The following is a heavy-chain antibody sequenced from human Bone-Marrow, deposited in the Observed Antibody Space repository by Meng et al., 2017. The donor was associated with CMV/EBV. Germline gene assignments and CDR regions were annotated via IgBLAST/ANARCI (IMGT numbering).Heavy chain of an antibody. CDR2: INPNSGGK. D-gene: IGHD4-17*01. Sequence: ASVKVSCQASGYTFTGYYMHWVRQAPGQGLAWMGWINPNSGGKNYAQKFQGRVTMTRDKSISTPHMELSRLRSDDTAVYYCARRRYDYGDSLWFYPWGQGTLVTVSS. V-gene: IGHV1-2*02. CDR1: GYTFTGYY. J-gene: IGHJ5*02. CDR3: ARRRYDYGDSLWFYP.